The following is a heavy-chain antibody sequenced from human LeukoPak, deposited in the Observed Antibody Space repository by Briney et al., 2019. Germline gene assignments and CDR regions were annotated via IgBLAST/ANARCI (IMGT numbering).Heavy chain of an antibody. CDR2: ISSSGSTI. Sequence: NPGGSLRLSCAASGFTFDDYGMSWIRQAPGKGLEWVSYISSSGSTIYYADSVKGRFTISRDNAKNSLYLQMNSLRAEDTAVYYCARDRRDGYNRFDYWGQGTLVTVSS. V-gene: IGHV3-11*04. J-gene: IGHJ4*02. D-gene: IGHD5-24*01. CDR3: ARDRRDGYNRFDY. CDR1: GFTFDDYG.